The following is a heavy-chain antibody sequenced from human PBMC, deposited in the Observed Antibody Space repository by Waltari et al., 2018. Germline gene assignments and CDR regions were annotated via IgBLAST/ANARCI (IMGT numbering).Heavy chain of an antibody. D-gene: IGHD6-19*01. CDR2: IYYSGST. V-gene: IGHV4-39*07. Sequence: SISSSSYYWGWIRQPPGKGLEWIGSIYYSGSTYYNPSLKSRVTISVDTSKNQFSLKLSSVTAADTAVYYCARAWYSSGWWDYWGQGTLVTVSS. J-gene: IGHJ4*02. CDR3: ARAWYSSGWWDY. CDR1: SISSSSYY.